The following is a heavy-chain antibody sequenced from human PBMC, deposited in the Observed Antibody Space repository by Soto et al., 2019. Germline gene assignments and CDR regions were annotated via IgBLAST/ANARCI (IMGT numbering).Heavy chain of an antibody. CDR2: INPNSGGT. D-gene: IGHD6-13*01. V-gene: IGHV1-2*04. J-gene: IGHJ3*02. CDR3: AREIPGIAAAEALGI. Sequence: ASVKVSCKASGYTFTGYYMHWVRQAPGQGLEWMGWINPNSGGTNYAQKFQGWVTMTRDTSISTAYMELSRLRSDDTAVYYCAREIPGIAAAEALGIWGQGTMVTVSS. CDR1: GYTFTGYY.